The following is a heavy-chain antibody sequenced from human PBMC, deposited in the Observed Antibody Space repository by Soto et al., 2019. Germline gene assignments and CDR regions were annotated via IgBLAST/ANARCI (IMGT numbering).Heavy chain of an antibody. V-gene: IGHV2-5*02. CDR3: PHTASGHFPLPY. CDR1: GFSLNSNGVG. J-gene: IGHJ4*02. CDR2: VYWDDVK. D-gene: IGHD6-6*01. Sequence: QITLKESGPPLVKPTQTLTLTCTLSGFSLNSNGVGVGWIRQSPGKALEWLAVVYWDDVKHYSPSLERRLTIPTDTPQTAVLLTMTNLDPVDTGTYYCPHTASGHFPLPYSAQGMVVTLSS.